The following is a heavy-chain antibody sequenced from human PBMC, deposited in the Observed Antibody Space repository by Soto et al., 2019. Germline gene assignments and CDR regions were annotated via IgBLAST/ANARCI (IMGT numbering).Heavy chain of an antibody. V-gene: IGHV3-30*18. D-gene: IGHD2-15*01. Sequence: GGSLRLSCAASGFTFSSYGMHWVRQAPGKGLEWVAVISYDGSNKYYADSVKGRFTISRDNSKNTLYLQMNSLRAEDTAVYYCAKDGVDIVEVVAGSNYGMDVWSQGTTVTVSS. J-gene: IGHJ6*02. CDR1: GFTFSSYG. CDR3: AKDGVDIVEVVAGSNYGMDV. CDR2: ISYDGSNK.